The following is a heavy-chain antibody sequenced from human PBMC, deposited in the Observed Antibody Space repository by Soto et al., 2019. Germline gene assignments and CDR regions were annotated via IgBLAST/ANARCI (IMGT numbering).Heavy chain of an antibody. Sequence: QVQLVQSGTVVQRRGSSVKVSCQASGGTFSSHGMAWVRQAPGQGLEWMGGIIPTFGTPTYAPKFQGRVTITADKSTKTAYRELSSLISEDTGVYYCASERSAQYFGFWGQGRLMTVSS. D-gene: IGHD1-26*01. CDR1: GGTFSSHG. CDR3: ASERSAQYFGF. V-gene: IGHV1-69*06. J-gene: IGHJ4*02. CDR2: IIPTFGTP.